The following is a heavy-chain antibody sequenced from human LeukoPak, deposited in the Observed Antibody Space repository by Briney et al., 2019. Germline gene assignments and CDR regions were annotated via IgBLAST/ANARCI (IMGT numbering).Heavy chain of an antibody. CDR2: IKRDGSSP. Sequence: GGSLRLSCAASGFTFSSYWMHWIRHAPGKGLVWVSRIKRDGSSPAYADSVKGRFTISRDDAKNTLYLQMNSLRAEDTAVYYCAALDNGRDYWGQGTLVTVSS. J-gene: IGHJ4*02. CDR1: GFTFSSYW. D-gene: IGHD1-14*01. V-gene: IGHV3-74*01. CDR3: AALDNGRDY.